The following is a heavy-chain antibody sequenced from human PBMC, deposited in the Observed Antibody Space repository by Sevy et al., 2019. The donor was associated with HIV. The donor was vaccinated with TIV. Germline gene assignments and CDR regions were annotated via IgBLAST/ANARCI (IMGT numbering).Heavy chain of an antibody. D-gene: IGHD1-1*01. CDR1: GGSTSTYY. CDR3: ARGGGRTDWGMDV. Sequence: SESLSLTCTVSGGSTSTYYWNWIRQPPGKGLEWIGYISDSGFSNDNPSLRSRVTISIDTSKNQFSRRLTSVSAADTAVYYCARGGGRTDWGMDVWGPGTTVTVSS. V-gene: IGHV4-59*01. J-gene: IGHJ6*02. CDR2: ISDSGFS.